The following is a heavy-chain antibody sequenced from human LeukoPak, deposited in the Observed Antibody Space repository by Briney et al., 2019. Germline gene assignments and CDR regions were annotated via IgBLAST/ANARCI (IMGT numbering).Heavy chain of an antibody. V-gene: IGHV3-7*01. CDR1: GFTFSSYW. D-gene: IGHD2-15*01. CDR2: IKQDGSEK. J-gene: IGHJ4*02. Sequence: GGSLRLSCAASGFTFSSYWMSWVRQAPGKGLEWVANIKQDGSEKYYVDSVKGRFTVSRDNAKNSLYLQMNSLRAEDTAVYYCARDLFLRYCSGGSCYPRGSPFDYWGQGTLVTVSS. CDR3: ARDLFLRYCSGGSCYPRGSPFDY.